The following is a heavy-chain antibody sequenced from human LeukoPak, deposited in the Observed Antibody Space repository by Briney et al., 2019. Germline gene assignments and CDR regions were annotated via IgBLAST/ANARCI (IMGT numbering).Heavy chain of an antibody. J-gene: IGHJ4*02. V-gene: IGHV3-7*01. D-gene: IGHD6-19*01. CDR3: ADPDSG. Sequence: GGSLRLSCAASGFTFSSCWMSWVRQAPGKGLEWVANITPDGSQKYYVDSVRGRFTISRDNGKNSLYLQMNSLRAEDTAVYYCADPDSGWGQGTLVTVSS. CDR1: GFTFSSCW. CDR2: ITPDGSQK.